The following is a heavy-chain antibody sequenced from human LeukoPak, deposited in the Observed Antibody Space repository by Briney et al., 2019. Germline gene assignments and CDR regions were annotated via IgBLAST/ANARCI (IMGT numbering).Heavy chain of an antibody. J-gene: IGHJ4*02. D-gene: IGHD7-27*01. Sequence: ASVTVSCKASGYTFTSYDFNWVRQATGQRPEWMGWMSPNSGDTGYAQKFQDRVTMTRNTSISTAYMELSSLRSDDTAVYYCARGPPNWGYDYWGPGTLVTVSS. CDR1: GYTFTSYD. V-gene: IGHV1-8*01. CDR2: MSPNSGDT. CDR3: ARGPPNWGYDY.